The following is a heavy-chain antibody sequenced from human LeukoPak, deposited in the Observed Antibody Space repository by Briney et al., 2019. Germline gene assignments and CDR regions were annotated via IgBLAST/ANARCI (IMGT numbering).Heavy chain of an antibody. V-gene: IGHV3-21*01. Sequence: AGGSLRLSCAASGFTFSSYSMNWVRQAPGKGLEWVSSISSSSSYIYYADSVKGRFTISRDNAENSLYLQMNSLRAEDTAVYYCARDQSSGWYSYYYYGMDVWGQGTTVTVSS. D-gene: IGHD6-19*01. CDR1: GFTFSSYS. CDR3: ARDQSSGWYSYYYYGMDV. CDR2: ISSSSSYI. J-gene: IGHJ6*02.